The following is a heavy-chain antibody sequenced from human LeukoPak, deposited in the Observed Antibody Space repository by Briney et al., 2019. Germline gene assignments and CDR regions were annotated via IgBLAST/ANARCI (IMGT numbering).Heavy chain of an antibody. Sequence: PSETLSLTCAVYGGSFSGYYWSWIRQPPGKGLEWIGEINHSGSTNYNPSPKSRVTISVDTSKNQFSLKLSSVTAADTAVYYCARQDTGYCSSTSCSPFDYWGQGTLVTVSS. CDR1: GGSFSGYY. CDR2: INHSGST. D-gene: IGHD2-2*01. CDR3: ARQDTGYCSSTSCSPFDY. J-gene: IGHJ4*02. V-gene: IGHV4-34*01.